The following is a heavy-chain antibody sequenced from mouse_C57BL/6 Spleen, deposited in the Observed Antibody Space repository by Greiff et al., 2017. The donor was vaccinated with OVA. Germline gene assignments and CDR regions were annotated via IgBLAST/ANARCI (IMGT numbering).Heavy chain of an antibody. CDR2: INPNYGTT. CDR1: GYSFTDYN. J-gene: IGHJ2*01. Sequence: EVQLQQSGPELVKPGASVKISCKASGYSFTDYNMNWVKQSNGKSLEWIGVINPNYGTTSYNQKFNGKATFTVEQSSSTAYMQLKSLTSEDSAVYYCAREEYGNYFDYWGQGTTLTVSS. D-gene: IGHD2-1*01. CDR3: AREEYGNYFDY. V-gene: IGHV1-39*01.